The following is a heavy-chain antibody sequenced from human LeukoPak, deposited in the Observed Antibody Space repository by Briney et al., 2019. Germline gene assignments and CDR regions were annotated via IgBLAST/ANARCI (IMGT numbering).Heavy chain of an antibody. CDR1: GFTFGDYA. CDR3: TRDTDLPLYYFDY. Sequence: GGSLRLSCTASGFTFGDYAMSWVRQAPGKGLEWVGFIRSKAYGGTTEYAASVKGRFTISRDDSKSIAYLQMNSLKTEDTAVYYCTRDTDLPLYYFDYWGQGTLVTVSS. CDR2: IRSKAYGGTT. J-gene: IGHJ4*02. V-gene: IGHV3-49*04.